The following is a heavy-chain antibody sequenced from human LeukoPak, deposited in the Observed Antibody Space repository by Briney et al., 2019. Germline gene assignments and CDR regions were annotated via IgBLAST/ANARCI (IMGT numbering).Heavy chain of an antibody. V-gene: IGHV3-21*01. CDR2: ISSGSSYI. D-gene: IGHD4-17*01. CDR3: ARDLTVTFDY. J-gene: IGHJ4*02. CDR1: GFTFSSYS. Sequence: GGSLRLSCAASGFTFSSYSMNWVRQAPGKGLEWVSSISSGSSYIYYADSVKGRFTIPRDNAKNSLYLQMNSLRAEDTAVYYCARDLTVTFDYWGQGALVTVSS.